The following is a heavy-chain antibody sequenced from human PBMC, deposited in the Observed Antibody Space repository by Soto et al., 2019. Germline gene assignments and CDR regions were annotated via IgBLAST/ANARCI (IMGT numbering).Heavy chain of an antibody. CDR1: GESITIAPYY. Sequence: SETLSLTCTVSGESITIAPYYWGWIRQHPGKGLEWIGYIYYSGSTYYNPSLKSRVTISVDTSKNQFSLKLSSVTAADTAVYYCARSSQSTVTTFDYRGQGTLVTVSS. V-gene: IGHV4-31*03. J-gene: IGHJ4*02. CDR2: IYYSGST. D-gene: IGHD4-17*01. CDR3: ARSSQSTVTTFDY.